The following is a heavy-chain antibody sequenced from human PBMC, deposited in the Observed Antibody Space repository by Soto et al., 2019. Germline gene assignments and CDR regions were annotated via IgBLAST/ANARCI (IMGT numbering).Heavy chain of an antibody. D-gene: IGHD2-15*01. J-gene: IGHJ4*02. CDR3: ARNYLGYWRGGPCPCYFDY. V-gene: IGHV4-59*08. CDR2: IYYSGDT. Sequence: SETLSLTCTVSGASISSYYWSWVRQSPGKGLEWIGYIYYSGDTRYSPSLNSRGTLSVDTSKDQLSLMQGSVTAADTAVDYCARNYLGYWRGGPCPCYFDYWGQGTLVTVSS. CDR1: GASISSYY.